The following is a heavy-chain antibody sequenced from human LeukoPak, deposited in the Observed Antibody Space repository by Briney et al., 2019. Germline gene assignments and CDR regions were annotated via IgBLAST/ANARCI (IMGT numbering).Heavy chain of an antibody. Sequence: SGGSLRLSRAASGFTFSSYALSWVRQAPGKGLEWVSAMSGSGGSTYYADSVKGRFTISRDNSKNTLYLQMSSLRAEDTAVYYCAKDLVRSTRPGWFDPWGQGTLVTVSS. J-gene: IGHJ5*02. CDR3: AKDLVRSTRPGWFDP. D-gene: IGHD2-21*01. CDR1: GFTFSSYA. CDR2: MSGSGGST. V-gene: IGHV3-23*01.